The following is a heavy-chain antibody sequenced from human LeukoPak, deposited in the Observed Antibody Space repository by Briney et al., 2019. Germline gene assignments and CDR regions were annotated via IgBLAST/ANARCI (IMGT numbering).Heavy chain of an antibody. CDR1: GFTVSTDH. CDR3: ARVWELSFDH. J-gene: IGHJ4*02. CDR2: SYSGGTS. V-gene: IGHV3-53*01. Sequence: GGSLRLSCAASGFTVSTDHMSWVRQAPGKGLEWVAVSYSGGTSQYAESVKGRFTISRDNSYNSLYLQMNSLRAEDTALYYCARVWELSFDHWGQGALVTVSS. D-gene: IGHD1-26*01.